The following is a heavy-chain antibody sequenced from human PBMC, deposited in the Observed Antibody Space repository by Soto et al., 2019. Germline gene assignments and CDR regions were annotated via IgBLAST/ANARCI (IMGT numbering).Heavy chain of an antibody. CDR3: ARVHSDTWAPDFDY. CDR1: GYTFTSYG. J-gene: IGHJ4*02. Sequence: ASVKVSFKASGYTFTSYGISWVRQAPGQGLEWMGWISAYNGNTNYAQKLQGRVTMTTDTSTSTAYMELRSLRSDDTAVYYCARVHSDTWAPDFDYWGQGTLVTVSS. CDR2: ISAYNGNT. D-gene: IGHD5-18*01. V-gene: IGHV1-18*04.